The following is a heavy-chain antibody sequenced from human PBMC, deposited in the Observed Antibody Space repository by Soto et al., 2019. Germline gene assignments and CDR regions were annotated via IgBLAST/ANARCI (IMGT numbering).Heavy chain of an antibody. Sequence: ASVKVSCKASGYTFTSYGISWVRQAPGQGLEWMGWISAYNGNTNYAQKLQGRVTMTTDTSTSTAYMELRSLRSDDTAVYYCARVLTPSVEMATMRSGWFDPWGQGTLVTVSS. J-gene: IGHJ5*02. CDR3: ARVLTPSVEMATMRSGWFDP. CDR2: ISAYNGNT. CDR1: GYTFTSYG. D-gene: IGHD5-12*01. V-gene: IGHV1-18*01.